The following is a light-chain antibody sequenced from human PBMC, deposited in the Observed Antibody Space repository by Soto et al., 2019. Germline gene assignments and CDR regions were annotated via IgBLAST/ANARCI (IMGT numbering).Light chain of an antibody. J-gene: IGLJ2*01. CDR3: SSYTTPSALV. CDR1: SSDVGGYDY. CDR2: EVS. V-gene: IGLV2-14*01. Sequence: QSALTQPASVSGSPGQSITISCTGTSSDVGGYDYVSWYQHHPGKVPKLIIYEVSKRPSGVSHRFSGSKSGNTASLTISGLQNEDEADYYCSSYTTPSALVFGGGTKLTVL.